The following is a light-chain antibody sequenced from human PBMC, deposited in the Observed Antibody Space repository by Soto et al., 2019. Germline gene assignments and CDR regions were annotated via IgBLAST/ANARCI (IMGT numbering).Light chain of an antibody. CDR1: QGMSNY. CDR3: QQHNSAPLP. J-gene: IGKJ3*01. Sequence: DVQMTQSPSSLSASVGDRVTITCRASQGMSNYLAWYQQKPGKVPKLLIYAASTLQPGVPARFTGSGSGTHVTLRISSVQPDDVAPDYSQQHNSAPLPFGPGTKVRIK. CDR2: AAS. V-gene: IGKV1-27*01.